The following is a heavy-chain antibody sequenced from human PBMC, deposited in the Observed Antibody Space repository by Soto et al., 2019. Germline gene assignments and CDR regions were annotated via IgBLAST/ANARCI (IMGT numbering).Heavy chain of an antibody. J-gene: IGHJ4*02. Sequence: ASVKVSRKASGYTFTNYGISWVRQAPGQGLEWMGWISVYNGNTNYAQKVQGRVTMTTDTSTSTAYMDLRSLRSDDTAVYYCARVGARGYDFWSGYYPALDYWGQGTLVTVSS. CDR2: ISVYNGNT. CDR3: ARVGARGYDFWSGYYPALDY. V-gene: IGHV1-18*01. D-gene: IGHD3-3*01. CDR1: GYTFTNYG.